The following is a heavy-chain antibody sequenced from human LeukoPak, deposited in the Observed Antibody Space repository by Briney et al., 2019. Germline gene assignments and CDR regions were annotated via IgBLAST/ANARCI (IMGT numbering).Heavy chain of an antibody. J-gene: IGHJ4*02. V-gene: IGHV3-49*03. CDR1: GFTFGDYA. D-gene: IGHD6-19*01. CDR3: TREFPYSSGWYPIPFDY. Sequence: GGSLRLSCTASGFTFGDYAMSWFRQAPGKGLEWVGFIRSKAYGGTTEYAASVKGRFTISRDDSKSIAYLQMNSLKTEGTAVYYCTREFPYSSGWYPIPFDYWGQGTLVTVSS. CDR2: IRSKAYGGTT.